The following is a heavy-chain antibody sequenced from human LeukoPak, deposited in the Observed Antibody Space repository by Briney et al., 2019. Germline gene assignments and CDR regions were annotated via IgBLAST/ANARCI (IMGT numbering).Heavy chain of an antibody. V-gene: IGHV3-66*01. CDR3: ASRPDGYPGPFDS. D-gene: IGHD5-24*01. CDR1: GFTVSSKC. J-gene: IGHJ4*02. Sequence: AGSLRRSCAASGFTVSSKCMSWVRQAPGKGLEWVSIIYSADNTLYADSEKGRFTTTRDSSKNMMYLQMNSLRAEDTAVYYCASRPDGYPGPFDSWGQGTLVTVSS. CDR2: IYSADNT.